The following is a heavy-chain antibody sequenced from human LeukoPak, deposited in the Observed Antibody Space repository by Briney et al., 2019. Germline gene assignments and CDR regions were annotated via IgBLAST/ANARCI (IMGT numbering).Heavy chain of an antibody. CDR2: ISGSGGST. V-gene: IGHV3-23*01. CDR3: ATLVFGDSSGFVGY. CDR1: GFTFSSYA. D-gene: IGHD3-22*01. J-gene: IGHJ4*02. Sequence: GGSLRLSCAASGFTFSSYAMSCVRQAPGKGLEWVSAISGSGGSTYYADSVKGRFTISRDNSKNTLYLQMNSLRAEDTAVYYCATLVFGDSSGFVGYWGQGTLVTVSS.